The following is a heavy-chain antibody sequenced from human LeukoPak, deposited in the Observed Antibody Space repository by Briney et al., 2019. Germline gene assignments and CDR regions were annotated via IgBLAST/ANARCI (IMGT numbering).Heavy chain of an antibody. CDR2: IYNSGST. J-gene: IGHJ4*02. D-gene: IGHD4-17*01. CDR1: GDSISIYY. V-gene: IGHV4-59*12. Sequence: SETLSLTCSVSGDSISIYYWSWIRQPPGKGLEWIGYIYNSGSTNYNPSLKSRVTISVDTSKNQFSLKLTSVTAADTAVYYCARTYGDYIHYFDYWGQGTLVTVSS. CDR3: ARTYGDYIHYFDY.